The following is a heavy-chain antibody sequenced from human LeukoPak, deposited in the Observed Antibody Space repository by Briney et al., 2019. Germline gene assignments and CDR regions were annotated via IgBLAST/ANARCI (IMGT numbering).Heavy chain of an antibody. CDR3: ARNAGYSDLNY. D-gene: IGHD3-22*01. J-gene: IGHJ4*02. CDR2: IYRSGAT. Sequence: SETLSLTCTVSGDSFSSNNYWTWVRQPPGKGLEWIGEIYRSGATNYSPSLRGRVTVSLDKSKNQFSLRLNSVTAADTAIYYCARNAGYSDLNYWGQGVLVTDSS. CDR1: GDSFSSNNY. V-gene: IGHV4-4*02.